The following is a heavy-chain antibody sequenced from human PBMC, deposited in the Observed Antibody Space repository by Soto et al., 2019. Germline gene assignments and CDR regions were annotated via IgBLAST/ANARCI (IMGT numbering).Heavy chain of an antibody. CDR1: GFAFSNFA. D-gene: IGHD3-16*02. CDR2: ISGSGGYT. J-gene: IGHJ3*01. CDR3: AKGTSLTPHHDAFDL. V-gene: IGHV3-23*01. Sequence: EVQLLESGGVLVQPGGSRRLSCAVSGFAFSNFAMTWVRQAPGKGLEWVSTISGSGGYTYYGDSVKGRFTISRDDSKSTLFLQMNSLGADDTAVYYCAKGTSLTPHHDAFDLWGQGTKVTVSS.